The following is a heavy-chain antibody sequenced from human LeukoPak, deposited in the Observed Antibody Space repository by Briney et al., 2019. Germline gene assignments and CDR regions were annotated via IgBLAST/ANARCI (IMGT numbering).Heavy chain of an antibody. CDR3: ARVRSWVGSYYYGSGRRDTFDY. CDR2: IIPIFGTA. Sequence: VASVKVSCKASGGTFSSYAISWVRQAPGQGLEWMGGIIPIFGTANYAQKFQGRVTITADKSTSTAYMELRSLRSDDTAVYYCARVRSWVGSYYYGSGRRDTFDYWGQGTLVTVSS. J-gene: IGHJ4*02. D-gene: IGHD3-10*01. V-gene: IGHV1-69*06. CDR1: GGTFSSYA.